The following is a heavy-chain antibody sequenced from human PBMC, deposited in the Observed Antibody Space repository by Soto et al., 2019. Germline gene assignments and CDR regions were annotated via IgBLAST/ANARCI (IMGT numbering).Heavy chain of an antibody. D-gene: IGHD1-1*01. J-gene: IGHJ5*02. V-gene: IGHV1-69*13. CDR1: GGTFSSYT. CDR2: IIPIFGTA. CDR3: AADVEPTEPYNWFEP. Sequence: ASVKVSCKASGGTFSSYTISWVRQAPGQGLEWMGGIIPIFGTANYAQKFQGRVTITADESTSTAYMELSSLRSEDTAVYYCAADVEPTEPYNWFEPWGQVTLVTVSS.